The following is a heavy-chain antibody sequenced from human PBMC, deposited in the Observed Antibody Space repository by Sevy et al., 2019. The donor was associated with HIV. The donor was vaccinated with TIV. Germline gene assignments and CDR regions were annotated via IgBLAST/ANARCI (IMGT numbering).Heavy chain of an antibody. J-gene: IGHJ4*02. CDR3: ARDGGGDYFDY. CDR1: GFSFRRYA. CDR2: ISYDGRNE. Sequence: QLGGSLRLSCEASGFSFRRYAMHWVRQAPGKGLEWLTVISYDGRNEYYVDSVKGRFTVSRDNSKNTLYLQMNSLRPEDTAIYYCARDGGGDYFDYWGQGTLVTVSS. D-gene: IGHD3-10*01. V-gene: IGHV3-30*04.